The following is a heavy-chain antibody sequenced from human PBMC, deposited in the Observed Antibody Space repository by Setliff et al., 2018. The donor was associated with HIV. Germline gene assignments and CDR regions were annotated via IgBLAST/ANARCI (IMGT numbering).Heavy chain of an antibody. Sequence: GGSLRLSCAASGFTFNNHAMHWVRQAPGKGLEWVAVISYDGSNKYYADSVKGRFTISRDNAKNSLYLQMNSLRAEDTAVYYCAKDLVKSSSWYYFDYWGQGTLVTVSS. CDR3: AKDLVKSSSWYYFDY. V-gene: IGHV3-30*04. CDR1: GFTFNNHA. J-gene: IGHJ4*02. D-gene: IGHD6-13*01. CDR2: ISYDGSNK.